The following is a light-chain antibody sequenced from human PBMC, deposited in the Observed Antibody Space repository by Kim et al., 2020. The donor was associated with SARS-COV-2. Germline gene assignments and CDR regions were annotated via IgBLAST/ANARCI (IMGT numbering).Light chain of an antibody. CDR1: QDISNY. CDR2: DAS. CDR3: QQC. J-gene: IGKJ4*01. V-gene: IGKV1-33*01. Sequence: SPSSLSASVGDRVTITCQASQDISNYLNWYQQKPGKAPKLLIYDASNLETGVPSRFSGSGSGTDFTFTISSLQPEDIATYYCQQCFGGGTKVDIK.